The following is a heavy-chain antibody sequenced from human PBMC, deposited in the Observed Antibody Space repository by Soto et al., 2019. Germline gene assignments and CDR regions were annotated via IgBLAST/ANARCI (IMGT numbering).Heavy chain of an antibody. CDR1: GGSISSYY. J-gene: IGHJ4*02. V-gene: IGHV4-59*08. CDR2: IYYSGST. D-gene: IGHD5-12*01. CDR3: ARSRVATLPRDY. Sequence: SETLSLTCTVSGGSISSYYWSWIRQPPGRGLEWIGYIYYSGSTNYNPSLKSRVTISVDTSKNQFSLKLSSVTAADTAVYYCARSRVATLPRDYWGQGTLVNVSS.